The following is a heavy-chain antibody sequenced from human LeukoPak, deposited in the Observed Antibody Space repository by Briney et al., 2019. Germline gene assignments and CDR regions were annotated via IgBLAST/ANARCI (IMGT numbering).Heavy chain of an antibody. CDR3: ARVPARPSYFDY. CDR1: GGSISSGPYY. J-gene: IGHJ4*02. CDR2: IYYSGST. D-gene: IGHD6-6*01. V-gene: IGHV4-39*01. Sequence: PSETLSLTCTVSGGSISSGPYYWGWIRQPPGKGLEWIGSIYYSGSTYYNPSLKSRVTISVDTSKNQFSLKLSSATAADTAVYYCARVPARPSYFDYWGQGTLVTVSS.